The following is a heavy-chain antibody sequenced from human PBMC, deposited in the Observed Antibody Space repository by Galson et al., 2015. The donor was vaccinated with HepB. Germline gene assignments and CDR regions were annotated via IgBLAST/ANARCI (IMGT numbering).Heavy chain of an antibody. CDR3: ARSITIFGVVTDRDAFDI. CDR1: GYTFTSYY. D-gene: IGHD3-3*01. J-gene: IGHJ3*02. V-gene: IGHV1-46*03. CDR2: INPSGGST. Sequence: SVKVSCKASGYTFTSYYMHWVRQAPGQGLEWMGIINPSGGSTSYAQKFQGRVTMTRDTSTSTVYMELSSLRSEDTAVYYCARSITIFGVVTDRDAFDIWGQGTMVTVSP.